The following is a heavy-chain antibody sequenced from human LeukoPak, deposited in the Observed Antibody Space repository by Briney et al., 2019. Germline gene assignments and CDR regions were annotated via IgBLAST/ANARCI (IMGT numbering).Heavy chain of an antibody. CDR1: GYSFINFG. CDR2: ISAYNHNT. CDR3: ARDLMYCDTMSCYDGDFDY. J-gene: IGHJ4*02. V-gene: IGHV1-18*01. D-gene: IGHD2-2*01. Sequence: ASVKVSCKASGYSFINFGLSWVRQAPGQGLEWMGWISAYNHNTNYAQKFQGRVTMTIDTSTTTVYMELRSLRSDDTAIYYCARDLMYCDTMSCYDGDFDYWGQGTPVTVSS.